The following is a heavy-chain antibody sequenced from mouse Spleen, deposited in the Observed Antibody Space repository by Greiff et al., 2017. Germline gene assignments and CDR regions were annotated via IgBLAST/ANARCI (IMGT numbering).Heavy chain of an antibody. D-gene: IGHD2-12*01. Sequence: VQLQQSGAELARPGASVKLSCKASGYTFTSYGISWVKQRTGQGLEWIGEIYPRSGNTYYNEKFKGKATLTADKSSSTAYMELRSLTSEDSAVYFCASGLRRGGYYAMDYWGQGTSVTVSS. CDR2: IYPRSGNT. CDR1: GYTFTSYG. J-gene: IGHJ4*01. V-gene: IGHV1-81*01. CDR3: ASGLRRGGYYAMDY.